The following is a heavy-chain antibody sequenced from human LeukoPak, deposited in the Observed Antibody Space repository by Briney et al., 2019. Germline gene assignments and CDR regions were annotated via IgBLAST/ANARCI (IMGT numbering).Heavy chain of an antibody. CDR1: GFTFSSYW. D-gene: IGHD6-6*01. V-gene: IGHV3-7*01. Sequence: QTGGSLRLSCAASGFTFSSYWMSWVRQAPGKGLEWVANIKQDGSEKYYVDSVKGRFTISRDNAKNSLYLQMNSLRAEDTAVYYCARLSSSRGGYYYYYYMDVWGKGTTVTVSS. CDR2: IKQDGSEK. CDR3: ARLSSSRGGYYYYYYMDV. J-gene: IGHJ6*03.